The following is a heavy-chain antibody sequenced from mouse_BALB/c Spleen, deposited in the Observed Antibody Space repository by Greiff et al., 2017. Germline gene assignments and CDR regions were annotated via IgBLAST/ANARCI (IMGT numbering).Heavy chain of an antibody. J-gene: IGHJ4*01. Sequence: EVKLVESGAELVRSGASVKLSCTASGFNIKDYYMHWVKQRPEQGLEWIGWIDPENGDTEYAPKFQGKATMTADTSSNTAYLQLSSLTSEDTAVYYCNYYGYAMDYWGQGTSVTVSS. V-gene: IGHV14-4*02. CDR3: NYYGYAMDY. D-gene: IGHD1-1*01. CDR1: GFNIKDYY. CDR2: IDPENGDT.